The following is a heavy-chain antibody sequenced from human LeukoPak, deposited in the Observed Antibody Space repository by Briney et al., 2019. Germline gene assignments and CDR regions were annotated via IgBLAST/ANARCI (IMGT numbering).Heavy chain of an antibody. Sequence: PSETLSLTCTVSGGSISSGGYYWSWLRQHPGKGLEWIVYIYYSGSTYYNPSLKSRFTISVDTSKSQSSLKLSSVTAADTAVYYCARGLIAARPVNWFDPWGQGTLVTVSS. CDR1: GGSISSGGYY. CDR3: ARGLIAARPVNWFDP. J-gene: IGHJ5*02. CDR2: IYYSGST. V-gene: IGHV4-31*03. D-gene: IGHD6-6*01.